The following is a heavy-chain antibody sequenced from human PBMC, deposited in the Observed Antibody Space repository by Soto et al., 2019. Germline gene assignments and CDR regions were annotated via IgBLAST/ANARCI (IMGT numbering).Heavy chain of an antibody. J-gene: IGHJ4*02. CDR2: IYYSGST. Sequence: QLQLQESGPGLVKPSETLSLTCTVSGGSISSSSYYWGWIRQPPGKGLEWIGSIYYSGSTYYNPSLKSRVTIAVDTSKNQFSLKLSSVTAADTAVYYCARQVVVVAAYFDYWVQGTLVTVSS. CDR1: GGSISSSSYY. V-gene: IGHV4-39*01. D-gene: IGHD2-15*01. CDR3: ARQVVVVAAYFDY.